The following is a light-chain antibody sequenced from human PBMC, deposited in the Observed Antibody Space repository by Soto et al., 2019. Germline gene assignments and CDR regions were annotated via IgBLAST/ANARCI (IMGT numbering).Light chain of an antibody. CDR2: VVS. CDR1: SSDVGAYNY. V-gene: IGLV2-14*01. CDR3: SSYTSSDTPYV. Sequence: SALTQPASVSGSPGQSITISCTGTSSDVGAYNYVSWYQQHPDKAPKLMIYVVSNRPSGVSNRFSGFKSGNTASLTISGLQAEDEADYYCSSYTSSDTPYVFGTGTQLTVL. J-gene: IGLJ1*01.